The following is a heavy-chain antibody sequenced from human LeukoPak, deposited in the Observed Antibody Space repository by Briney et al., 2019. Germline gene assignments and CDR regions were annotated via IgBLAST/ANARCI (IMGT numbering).Heavy chain of an antibody. J-gene: IGHJ4*02. V-gene: IGHV4-34*01. D-gene: IGHD3-9*01. CDR1: GGSFSGYY. Sequence: PSETLSLTCAVYGGSFSGYYWSWIRQPPGKGLEWIGEINHSGSTNYNPSLKSRVTISVDTSKNQFSLKLSSVTAADTAVYYCARGHILTGYPMLDYWGQGTLATVSS. CDR3: ARGHILTGYPMLDY. CDR2: INHSGST.